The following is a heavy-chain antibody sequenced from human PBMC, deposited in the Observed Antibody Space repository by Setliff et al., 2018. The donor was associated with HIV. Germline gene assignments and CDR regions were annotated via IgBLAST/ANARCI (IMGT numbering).Heavy chain of an antibody. J-gene: IGHJ6*02. CDR1: GGSFSGY. V-gene: IGHV4-34*01. CDR3: ARFRGTTVKLFYYYYGMDV. D-gene: IGHD4-17*01. Sequence: SETLSLTCAVYGGSFSGYWSWIRQSPGKGLEWLGEINHSGNTHYDPSLKSRLTISIDTSKKQFSLKLSSVTAADTAVYYCARFRGTTVKLFYYYYGMDVWGQGTTVTVSS. CDR2: INHSGNT.